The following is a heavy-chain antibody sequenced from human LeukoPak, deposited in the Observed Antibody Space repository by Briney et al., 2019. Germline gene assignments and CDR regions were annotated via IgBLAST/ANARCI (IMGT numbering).Heavy chain of an antibody. J-gene: IGHJ4*02. CDR2: IKQDGSEK. CDR1: GFTFSIYW. D-gene: IGHD2-15*01. CDR3: ATSARTYIGSSLDY. V-gene: IGHV3-7*01. Sequence: PGGSLRLSCAASGFTFSIYWMTWVRQAPGKGLEWVANIKQDGSEKYYVDSVKGRFTISRDNAKNTLYLQMNSLRAEDAALYYCATSARTYIGSSLDYWGQGTLVTVSS.